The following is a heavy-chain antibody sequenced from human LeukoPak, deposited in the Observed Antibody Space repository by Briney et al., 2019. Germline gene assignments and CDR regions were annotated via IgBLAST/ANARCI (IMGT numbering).Heavy chain of an antibody. Sequence: SETLSLTCSVSGGSISSYYWGWIRQPPGKGLEWIGYISYSGSTNYIPSFKSRVTISVDTSKNQFSLKLSSVTAADTAVYYCVRITQGTIDYWGQGTLVTVSS. CDR2: ISYSGST. CDR3: VRITQGTIDY. D-gene: IGHD3-10*01. V-gene: IGHV4-59*01. J-gene: IGHJ4*02. CDR1: GGSISSYY.